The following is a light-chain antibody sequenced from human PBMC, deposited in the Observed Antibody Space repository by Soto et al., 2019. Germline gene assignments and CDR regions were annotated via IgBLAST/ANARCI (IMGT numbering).Light chain of an antibody. J-gene: IGKJ5*01. CDR3: EQSHRTPLT. CDR2: GAS. V-gene: IGKV1-39*01. CDR1: QNISSY. Sequence: DIQVTQSPSSLSASVGDRVTITCRASQNISSYLNWYHQKPGEVPKLLISGASTLQSGVPSGFSGSGSWTDFTLTISSLQPEDFSTYYCEQSHRTPLTFGQGTRLEIK.